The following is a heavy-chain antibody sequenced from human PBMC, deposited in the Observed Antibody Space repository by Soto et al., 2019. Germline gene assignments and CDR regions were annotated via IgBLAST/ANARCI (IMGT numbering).Heavy chain of an antibody. V-gene: IGHV3-48*01. CDR2: ISSSSSTI. Sequence: EVQLVESGGGLVQPGGSLRLSCAASGFTFSSYSMNWVRQAPGKGLEWVSYISSSSSTIYYADSVKGRFTISRDNAKNSLYQQMKSLRAEDTAVYYCARHPERIAEIGWFDPWGQGTLVTVSS. D-gene: IGHD6-13*01. CDR3: ARHPERIAEIGWFDP. CDR1: GFTFSSYS. J-gene: IGHJ5*02.